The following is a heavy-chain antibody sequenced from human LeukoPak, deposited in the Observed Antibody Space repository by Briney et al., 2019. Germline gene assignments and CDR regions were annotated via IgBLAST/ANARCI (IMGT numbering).Heavy chain of an antibody. D-gene: IGHD6-13*01. J-gene: IGHJ4*02. CDR1: GFTFSSYA. Sequence: GGSLRLPCAASGFTFSSYAMSWVRQAPGKGLEWVSAISGSGGSTYYADSVKGRFTISRDNSKNTLYLQMNSLRAEDTAVYYCASLSTSSSWYSPNDYWGQGTLVTVSS. V-gene: IGHV3-23*01. CDR3: ASLSTSSSWYSPNDY. CDR2: ISGSGGST.